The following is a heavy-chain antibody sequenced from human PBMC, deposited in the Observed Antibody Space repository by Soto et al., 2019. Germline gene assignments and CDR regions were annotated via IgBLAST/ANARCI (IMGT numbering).Heavy chain of an antibody. D-gene: IGHD6-13*01. CDR2: ISDSGGST. V-gene: IGHV3-23*01. Sequence: EVQLLESGGGLVQPGGSLRLSCAASGFTFSIYAMSWVRQAPGKGLEWVSGISDSGGSTYYADAVKGRFTISRDDSKNTLDLQMIRLRAEDTAVYYCARAYTSGWYGYYCAMDVWGQGTTVTVSS. J-gene: IGHJ6*02. CDR1: GFTFSIYA. CDR3: ARAYTSGWYGYYCAMDV.